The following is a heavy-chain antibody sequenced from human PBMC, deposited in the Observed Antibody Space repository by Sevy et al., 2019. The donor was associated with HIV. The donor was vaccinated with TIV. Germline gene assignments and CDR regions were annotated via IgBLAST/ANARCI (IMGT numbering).Heavy chain of an antibody. CDR1: GYTFTGYY. CDR2: INPNSGGT. V-gene: IGHV1-2*02. Sequence: ASVKVSCKASGYTFTGYYMHWVRQARGQGLEWMGWINPNSGGTNYAQKFQGRVTMTRDTSISTAYMELSRLRSDDTAVYYCARDQGGRYYYYYMDVWGKGTTVTVSS. CDR3: ARDQGGRYYYYYMDV. J-gene: IGHJ6*03. D-gene: IGHD2-15*01.